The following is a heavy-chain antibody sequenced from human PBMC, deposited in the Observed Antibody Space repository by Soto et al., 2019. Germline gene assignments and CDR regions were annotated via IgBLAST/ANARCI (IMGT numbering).Heavy chain of an antibody. J-gene: IGHJ4*02. Sequence: QLQLQQWGAGLLKPSETLPLTGAVNGGSFSGSFWSWIGQTPGKGLRGIGKLSKSGSANYNPSLKSRVTISVHTSNSQFSLELSSVTAADTAVYYCARGLISGSHYSGGWYYFDSWGQGTLVTASS. CDR1: GGSFSGSF. V-gene: IGHV4-34*01. CDR2: LSKSGSA. CDR3: ARGLISGSHYSGGWYYFDS. D-gene: IGHD1-26*01.